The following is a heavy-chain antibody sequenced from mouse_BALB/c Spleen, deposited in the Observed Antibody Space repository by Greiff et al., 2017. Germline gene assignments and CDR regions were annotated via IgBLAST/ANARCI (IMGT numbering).Heavy chain of an antibody. J-gene: IGHJ3*01. V-gene: IGHV1S56*01. Sequence: QVQLQQSGPELVKPGASVKISCKASGYTFTSYDINWVKQRPGQGLEWIGWIYPGDGSTKYNEKFKGKATLTADKSSSTAYMQLSSLTSENSAVYFCATGYDRFAFWGPGTLVTVSA. CDR3: ATGYDRFAF. D-gene: IGHD2-12*01. CDR2: IYPGDGST. CDR1: GYTFTSYD.